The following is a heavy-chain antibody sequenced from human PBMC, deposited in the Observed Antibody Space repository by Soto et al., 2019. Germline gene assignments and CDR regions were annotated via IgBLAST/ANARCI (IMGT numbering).Heavy chain of an antibody. CDR3: ARDGASYYDILTGYFYYGMDA. CDR1: VYTFTSYG. V-gene: IGHV1-18*01. Sequence: XSVKVSCNASVYTFTSYGISWVRQAPGQGLEWMGWISAYNGNTNYAQKLQGRVTMTTDTSTSTAYMELRSLRSDDTAVYYCARDGASYYDILTGYFYYGMDAWGQGTTVTVSS. J-gene: IGHJ6*02. D-gene: IGHD3-9*01. CDR2: ISAYNGNT.